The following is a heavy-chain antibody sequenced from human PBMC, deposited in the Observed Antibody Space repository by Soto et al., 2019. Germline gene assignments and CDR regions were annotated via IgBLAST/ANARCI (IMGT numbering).Heavy chain of an antibody. CDR1: GFTFSDYY. D-gene: IGHD3-10*01. CDR3: ARDLGSLGAFLYYFDY. V-gene: IGHV3-11*06. Sequence: GGSLRLSCAASGFTFSDYYMSWIRQAPGKGLEWVSYISSSSYTNYADSVKGRFTISRDNAKNSLYLQMNSLRAEDTAVYYCARDLGSLGAFLYYFDYWGQGTLVTVSS. CDR2: ISSSSYT. J-gene: IGHJ4*02.